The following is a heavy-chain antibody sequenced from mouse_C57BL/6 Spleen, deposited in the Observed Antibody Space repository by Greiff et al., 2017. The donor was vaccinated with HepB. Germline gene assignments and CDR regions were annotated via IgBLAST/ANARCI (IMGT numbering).Heavy chain of an antibody. CDR3: ARRGDLGSSYRYWYFDV. D-gene: IGHD1-1*01. CDR2: ILPGSGST. CDR1: GYTFTGYW. Sequence: VQVVESGAELMKPGASVKLSCKATGYTFTGYWIEWVKQRPGHGLEWIGEILPGSGSTNYNEKFKGKATFTADTSSNTAYMQLSSLTTEDSAIYYCARRGDLGSSYRYWYFDVWGTGTTVTVSS. J-gene: IGHJ1*03. V-gene: IGHV1-9*01.